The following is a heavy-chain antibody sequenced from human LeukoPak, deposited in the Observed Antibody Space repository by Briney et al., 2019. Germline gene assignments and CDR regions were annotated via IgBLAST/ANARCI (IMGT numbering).Heavy chain of an antibody. V-gene: IGHV4-59*01. CDR3: AREHSSGYYHFDY. Sequence: SETLSLTCTVSGGSISSYYWSWIRQPPGKGLEWIGYINHRGSTNYNPSLKSRVTMSVDTSTNQVSLNLTSVTAADTAVYYCAREHSSGYYHFDYWGQGTLVTVSS. D-gene: IGHD3-22*01. CDR1: GGSISSYY. CDR2: INHRGST. J-gene: IGHJ4*02.